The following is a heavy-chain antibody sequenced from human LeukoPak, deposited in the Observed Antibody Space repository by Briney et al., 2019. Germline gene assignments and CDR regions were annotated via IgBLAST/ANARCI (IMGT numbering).Heavy chain of an antibody. D-gene: IGHD6-13*01. CDR1: GYTFTNYG. Sequence: ASVKVSCKASGYTFTNYGISWVRQAPGQGLEWMGWISAYNANTYYARKLQGRVTMTTDTSTSTAYMELRSLRSDDTAVYYCARDFYSSPDYWGQGTLVTVSS. CDR2: ISAYNANT. CDR3: ARDFYSSPDY. V-gene: IGHV1-18*01. J-gene: IGHJ4*02.